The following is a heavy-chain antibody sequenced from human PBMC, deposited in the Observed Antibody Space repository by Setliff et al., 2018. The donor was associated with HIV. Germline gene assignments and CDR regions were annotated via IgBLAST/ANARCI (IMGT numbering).Heavy chain of an antibody. CDR2: IIPILGTADA. Sequence: SVKVSCKASGATFSTYTINWVRQAPGQGLEWMGGIIPILGTADANYPRKFQGRVTITADESTTTVYMELSSLRSEDTAVYYCAREFGYYYDSSGYYDYWGQGTLVTISS. CDR3: AREFGYYYDSSGYYDY. J-gene: IGHJ4*02. CDR1: GATFSTYT. V-gene: IGHV1-69*13. D-gene: IGHD3-22*01.